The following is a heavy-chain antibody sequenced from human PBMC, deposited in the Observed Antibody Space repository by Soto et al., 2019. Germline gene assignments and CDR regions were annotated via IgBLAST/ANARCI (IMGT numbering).Heavy chain of an antibody. Sequence: APVKVFCKAVGYTFNAFYMHLGRHAPGQGLGWMGVTNPSGDGTSSAQKLQGRVTMPRDTPTSTVYMELSSLRSEDPAVYYCARVALGYDYADVRGQATTVDVSS. J-gene: IGHJ6*02. D-gene: IGHD4-17*01. CDR1: GYTFNAFY. V-gene: IGHV1-46*02. CDR2: TNPSGDGT. CDR3: ARVALGYDYADV.